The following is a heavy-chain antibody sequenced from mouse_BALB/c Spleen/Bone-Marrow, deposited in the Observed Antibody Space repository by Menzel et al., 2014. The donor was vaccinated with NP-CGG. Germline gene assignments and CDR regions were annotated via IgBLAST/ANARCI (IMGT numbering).Heavy chain of an antibody. CDR1: GYTFTNYW. J-gene: IGHJ2*01. D-gene: IGHD2-3*01. CDR2: IYPGGGYT. Sequence: QVQLQQSGAELVRPGTSVKMSCKAAGYTFTNYWIGWAKQRPGHGLEWIGDIYPGGGYTNYNEKFKGKATLTADTSSSTAYMQLSSLTSEDSAIYYCARGEDGLDYWGQGTTLTVSS. CDR3: ARGEDGLDY. V-gene: IGHV1-63*02.